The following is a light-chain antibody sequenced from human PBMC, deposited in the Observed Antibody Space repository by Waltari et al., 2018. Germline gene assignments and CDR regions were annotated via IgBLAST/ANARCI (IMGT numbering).Light chain of an antibody. CDR1: QNISSY. Sequence: DIQMTQSPSSLSASVGDRVAITCRPSQNISSYFNWYQQKPGKAPKLLIYAASNLQSGVPSRFSGGGSGTDFTLTISSLQPEDFATYYCQQTYTTPRTFGQGTKLEIK. CDR3: QQTYTTPRT. J-gene: IGKJ2*01. V-gene: IGKV1-39*01. CDR2: AAS.